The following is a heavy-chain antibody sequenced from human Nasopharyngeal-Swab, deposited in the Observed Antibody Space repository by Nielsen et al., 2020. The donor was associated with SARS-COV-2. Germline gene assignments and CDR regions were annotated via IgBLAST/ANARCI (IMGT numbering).Heavy chain of an antibody. CDR3: ARERNHYYLDY. D-gene: IGHD1-14*01. J-gene: IGHJ4*02. Sequence: GGSLRLSCAASGFTFSSYAMHWVRQAPGKGLEWVAVISYDGSNKYYADSVKGRFTVSRDIVKNSLYLQLNSLRAEDTAVYYCARERNHYYLDYWGQGTLVTVSS. V-gene: IGHV3-30-3*01. CDR1: GFTFSSYA. CDR2: ISYDGSNK.